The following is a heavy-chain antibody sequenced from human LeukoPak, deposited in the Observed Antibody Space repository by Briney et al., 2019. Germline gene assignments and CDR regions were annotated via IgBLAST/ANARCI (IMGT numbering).Heavy chain of an antibody. V-gene: IGHV3-9*01. J-gene: IGHJ4*02. CDR1: GFTFDDYA. CDR3: ARGEVPPHYFDS. CDR2: ISWNSGSI. Sequence: GGSLRLSCAASGFTFDDYAMHWVRQAPGKGLEWVSGISWNSGSIGYADSVKGRFTISRDNAKNSLYLQMSSLRSEDTAVYYCARGEVPPHYFDSWGQGTLVTVSS.